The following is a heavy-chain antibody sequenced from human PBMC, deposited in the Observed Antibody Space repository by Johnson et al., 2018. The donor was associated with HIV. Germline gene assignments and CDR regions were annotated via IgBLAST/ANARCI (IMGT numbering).Heavy chain of an antibody. CDR1: DFTFSNNA. V-gene: IGHV3-30*04. CDR2: ISYDGTNT. CDR3: ATLGGTVTTRAIAQPHDAFDI. J-gene: IGHJ3*02. Sequence: QVQLVESGGGVVQPGRSLRLSCAASDFTFSNNAIHWVRQAPGKGLEWVAVISYDGTNTYYAESVKGRFTISRDISKDTLYLQMNSLRAEDTAVYYCATLGGTVTTRAIAQPHDAFDIWGQGTMVTVSS. D-gene: IGHD4-17*01.